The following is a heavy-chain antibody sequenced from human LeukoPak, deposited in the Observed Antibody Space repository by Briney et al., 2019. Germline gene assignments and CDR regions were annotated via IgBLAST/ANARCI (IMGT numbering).Heavy chain of an antibody. CDR1: GFTFDDYA. Sequence: PGGSLRLSCAAPGFTFDDYAMHWVRQAPGKGLEWVSLISGDGDNTYYADSVKGRFTISRDNSKKSLYLQMNSLRNEDTALYYCAKNYYGSGKYYLRDAFDIRGQGTMVTVSS. CDR3: AKNYYGSGKYYLRDAFDI. J-gene: IGHJ3*02. CDR2: ISGDGDNT. V-gene: IGHV3-43*02. D-gene: IGHD3-10*01.